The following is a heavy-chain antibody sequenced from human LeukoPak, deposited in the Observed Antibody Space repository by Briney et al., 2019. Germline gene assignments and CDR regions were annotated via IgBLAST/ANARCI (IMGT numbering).Heavy chain of an antibody. CDR3: ATGRSIRYFDY. D-gene: IGHD3-9*01. CDR2: THYSGTT. V-gene: IGHV4-59*08. J-gene: IGHJ4*02. CDR1: GGFISSYY. Sequence: PSETLSLTCTVSGGFISSYYWSWIRQPPGQGLEWIGYTHYSGTTKYNPALESRVTISVDTSKSQFSLKLSSPTAADTAVYYCATGRSIRYFDYWGQGTLLSVS.